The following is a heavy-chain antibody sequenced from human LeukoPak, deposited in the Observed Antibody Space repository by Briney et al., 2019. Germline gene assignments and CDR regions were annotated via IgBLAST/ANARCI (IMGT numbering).Heavy chain of an antibody. D-gene: IGHD3-10*01. CDR1: DFLFSSYW. Sequence: PGGSLRLSCAVSDFLFSSYWMHWVRQAPGKGLVWVSRINTDGSATTYADSVKGRFTISRDNAKNTLYLQMKSLRAEDTAVYYWARAQYGWFDPWGQGTLVTVSS. V-gene: IGHV3-74*03. CDR3: ARAQYGWFDP. CDR2: INTDGSAT. J-gene: IGHJ5*02.